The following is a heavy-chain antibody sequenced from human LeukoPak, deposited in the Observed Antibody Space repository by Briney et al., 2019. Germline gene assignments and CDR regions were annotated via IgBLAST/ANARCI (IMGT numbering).Heavy chain of an antibody. Sequence: GGSLRLSCAASGFTFSSYAMHWVRQAPGKGLEWVAVISYDGSNKYYADSVKGRFTISRENYKNTMYMQMNSLRAEDTAVYYCARDQLLWFGEFTKFDYWGQGTLVTVSS. V-gene: IGHV3-30-3*01. D-gene: IGHD3-10*01. CDR3: ARDQLLWFGEFTKFDY. CDR2: ISYDGSNK. J-gene: IGHJ4*02. CDR1: GFTFSSYA.